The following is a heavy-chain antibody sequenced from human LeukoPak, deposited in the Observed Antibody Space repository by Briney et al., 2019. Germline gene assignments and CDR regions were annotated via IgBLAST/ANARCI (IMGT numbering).Heavy chain of an antibody. CDR2: INPNSGGT. D-gene: IGHD2-15*01. V-gene: IGHV1-2*02. Sequence: ASVKVSCKASGYTFTGYYMHWVRQAPGQGLEWMGWINPNSGGTNYAQKFQGRVTMTRDTSISTAYMELSRLRSDDTAVYYRARDRRMVAATPFDYWGQGTLVTVSS. CDR3: ARDRRMVAATPFDY. J-gene: IGHJ4*02. CDR1: GYTFTGYY.